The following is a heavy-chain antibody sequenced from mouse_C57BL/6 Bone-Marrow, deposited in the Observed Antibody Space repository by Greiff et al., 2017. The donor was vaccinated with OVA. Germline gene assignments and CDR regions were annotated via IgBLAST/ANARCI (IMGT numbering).Heavy chain of an antibody. J-gene: IGHJ1*03. CDR3: ARGRYGSSLYGYFEV. Sequence: QVQLQQSGAELAKPGASVKLSCKASGYTFTSYWMHWVKQRPGQGLEWIGYINPSSGYTKYNQKFKDKATLTADKSSSTAYLQLSSLTYEDSAVYYCARGRYGSSLYGYFEVWGTGTTVTVSS. V-gene: IGHV1-7*01. CDR1: GYTFTSYW. D-gene: IGHD1-1*01. CDR2: INPSSGYT.